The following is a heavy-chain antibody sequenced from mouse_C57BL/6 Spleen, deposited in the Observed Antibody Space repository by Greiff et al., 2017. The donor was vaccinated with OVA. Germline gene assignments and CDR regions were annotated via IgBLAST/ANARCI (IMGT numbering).Heavy chain of an antibody. CDR2: IDPSNGNT. D-gene: IGHD1-1*01. CDR1: GFNIKNTY. J-gene: IGHJ2*01. CDR3: ARTLYTNGSSYRYYFDY. V-gene: IGHV14-3*01. Sequence: VQLQQSVAELVRPGASVKLSCTASGFNIKNTYMHWVKQRPEQGLEWIGRIDPSNGNTKYAPKFQGKATITADTSSNTAYLQLSSRTAEDTAIYYCARTLYTNGSSYRYYFDYWGRGTTLT.